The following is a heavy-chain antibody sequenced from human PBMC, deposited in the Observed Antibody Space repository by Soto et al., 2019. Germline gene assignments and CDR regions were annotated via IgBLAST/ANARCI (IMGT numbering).Heavy chain of an antibody. CDR1: GFTFSSYG. V-gene: IGHV3-33*01. Sequence: QVQLVESGGGVVQPGRSLRLSCAASGFTFSSYGMHWVRQAPGKGLEWVAVIWYDGSNKYYADSVKGRFTISRDNSKNTLYLQMYSLRAEDTAVYYCARGGDYIWARLDYWGQGTLVTVSS. CDR2: IWYDGSNK. J-gene: IGHJ4*02. D-gene: IGHD3-16*01. CDR3: ARGGDYIWARLDY.